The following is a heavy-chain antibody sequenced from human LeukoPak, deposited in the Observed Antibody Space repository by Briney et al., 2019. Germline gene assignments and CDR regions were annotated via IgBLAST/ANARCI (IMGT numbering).Heavy chain of an antibody. Sequence: AGGSLRLSCAASGFTFSDYYMSWIRQAPGKGLEWVSYISSSGSTIYYADSVKGRFTISRDNAKNSLYLQMNSLRAEDTAVYYCARVIYYGSGNYYGGFDYWGQGTLVTVSS. CDR3: ARVIYYGSGNYYGGFDY. CDR2: ISSSGSTI. CDR1: GFTFSDYY. J-gene: IGHJ4*02. D-gene: IGHD3-10*01. V-gene: IGHV3-11*04.